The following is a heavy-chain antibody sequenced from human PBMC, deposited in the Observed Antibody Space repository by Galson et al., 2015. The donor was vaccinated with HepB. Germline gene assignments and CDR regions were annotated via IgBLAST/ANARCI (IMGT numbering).Heavy chain of an antibody. V-gene: IGHV3-33*01. Sequence: SLRLSCAASGFTFSSYGMHWVRQAPGKGLEWVAVIWYDGSNKYYADSVKGRFTISRDNSKNTLYLQMNSLRAEDTAVYYCARDHRLGGLWSIVDYWGQGTLVTVSS. J-gene: IGHJ4*02. CDR3: ARDHRLGGLWSIVDY. CDR1: GFTFSSYG. CDR2: IWYDGSNK. D-gene: IGHD3-3*01.